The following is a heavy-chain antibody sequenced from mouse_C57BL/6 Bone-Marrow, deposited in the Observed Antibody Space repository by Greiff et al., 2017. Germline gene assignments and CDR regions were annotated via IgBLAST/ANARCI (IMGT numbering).Heavy chain of an antibody. J-gene: IGHJ1*03. CDR1: GFTFSSYA. Sequence: EVMLVESGAGLVKPGGSLKLSCAASGFTFSSYAMSWVRQTPEKRLEWVAYISSGGDYIYYADNVKGRFTISRDNARNTLYLQMSSLKSEDTAMYYCTREGIHYYGSSYDWYFDVWGTGTTVTVSS. D-gene: IGHD1-1*01. CDR2: ISSGGDYI. CDR3: TREGIHYYGSSYDWYFDV. V-gene: IGHV5-9-1*02.